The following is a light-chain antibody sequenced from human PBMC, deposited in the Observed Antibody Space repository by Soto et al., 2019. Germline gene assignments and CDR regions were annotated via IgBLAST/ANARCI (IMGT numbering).Light chain of an antibody. Sequence: QSALAQPASVSGSPGQSITISCTGTSSDVGGYNFVSWYQQHPGKAPKLMIYDLTYRSSGVSYRLSGSKSGNTASLTISGLQAEDEADYYCSSFTSSSTYVFGTGTKLTVL. V-gene: IGLV2-14*03. J-gene: IGLJ1*01. CDR2: DLT. CDR1: SSDVGGYNF. CDR3: SSFTSSSTYV.